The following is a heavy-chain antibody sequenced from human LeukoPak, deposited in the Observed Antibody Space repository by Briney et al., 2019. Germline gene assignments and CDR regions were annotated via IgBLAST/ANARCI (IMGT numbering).Heavy chain of an antibody. CDR1: GFTFSSYG. CDR2: IWYDGSNK. J-gene: IGHJ1*01. D-gene: IGHD3-3*01. V-gene: IGHV3-33*01. Sequence: PGRSLRLSCAASGFTFSSYGMHWVRQAPGKGLEWVAVIWYDGSNKYYADSVKGRFTISRDNSKNTLYLQMNSLRAEDTAVYYCARSPNDFWSGYFGGQGTLVTVSS. CDR3: ARSPNDFWSGYF.